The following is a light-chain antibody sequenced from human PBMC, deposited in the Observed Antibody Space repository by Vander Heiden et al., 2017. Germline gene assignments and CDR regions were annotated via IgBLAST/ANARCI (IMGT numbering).Light chain of an antibody. V-gene: IGKV4-1*01. CDR1: QSVLYSSNNKNY. CDR2: WAS. J-gene: IGKJ5*01. CDR3: QRYDSTSIT. Sequence: DIVMTQSPDSLAVSLGERATINCKSSQSVLYSSNNKNYLAWYQQKPGQPPKLLIYWASTRESGVPDRFSGSGSGTDFTLTISSLQAEDVAVYYCQRYDSTSITFGPGTRLEIK.